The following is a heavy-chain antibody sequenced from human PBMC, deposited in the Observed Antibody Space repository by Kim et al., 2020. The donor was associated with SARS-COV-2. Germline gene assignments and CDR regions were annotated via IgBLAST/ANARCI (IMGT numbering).Heavy chain of an antibody. CDR2: FEPEDAET. Sequence: ASVKVSCKVSGHTLRESSMHWVRQAPGKGLEWMGGFEPEDAETIYAQKFQGRVTMTEDTSTDTAYMELSSLRSEDTAVYYCAIEDPFFPEQLLVYWGQGTLVTVSS. CDR3: AIEDPFFPEQLLVY. CDR1: GHTLRESS. D-gene: IGHD6-19*01. J-gene: IGHJ4*02. V-gene: IGHV1-24*01.